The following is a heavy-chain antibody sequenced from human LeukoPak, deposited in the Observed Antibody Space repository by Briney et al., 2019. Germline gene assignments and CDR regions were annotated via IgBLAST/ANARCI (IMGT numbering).Heavy chain of an antibody. CDR3: ARLYSSSLGRVFDY. CDR2: MYYTGST. Sequence: SETLSLTCSVSGGSINSDYWAWIRQPPGKGLEWIGYMYYTGSTNYNPSLKSRVTISLATSKNHFSLKLSSVTAADTAIYYCARLYSSSLGRVFDYWGQGTLVTVSS. CDR1: GGSINSDY. J-gene: IGHJ4*02. D-gene: IGHD6-13*01. V-gene: IGHV4-59*01.